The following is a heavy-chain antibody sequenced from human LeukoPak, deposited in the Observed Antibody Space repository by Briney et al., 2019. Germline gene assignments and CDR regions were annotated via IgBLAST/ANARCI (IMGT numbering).Heavy chain of an antibody. D-gene: IGHD6-13*01. V-gene: IGHV4-4*07. CDR1: GGSISSYY. CDR3: ASNGAAAGPRDYYYYLDV. Sequence: PSETLSLTCTVSGGSISSYYWSWIRQPAGKGLEWIGRIYTSGSTNYNPSLKSRVTMSVDTSKNQSSLTLSSVTAADTAVYYCASNGAAAGPRDYYYYLDVWGKGTTVTISS. CDR2: IYTSGST. J-gene: IGHJ6*03.